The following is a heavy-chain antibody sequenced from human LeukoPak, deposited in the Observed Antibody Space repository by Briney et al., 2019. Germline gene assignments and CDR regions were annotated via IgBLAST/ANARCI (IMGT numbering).Heavy chain of an antibody. CDR3: AKDGGKWPDS. CDR2: ISYDGSSK. J-gene: IGHJ4*02. D-gene: IGHD3-16*01. CDR1: GFTFRTHG. V-gene: IGHV3-33*06. Sequence: PGRSLRLSCVASGFTFRTHGIDWVRQAPGKGLEWVAVISYDGSSKQYADSVKGRFTISRDDSKNTLYLQMNSLRADDTAVYYCAKDGGKWPDSWGQGTLVTVSS.